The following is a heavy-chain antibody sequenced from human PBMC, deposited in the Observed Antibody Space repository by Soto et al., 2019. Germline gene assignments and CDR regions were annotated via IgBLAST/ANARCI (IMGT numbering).Heavy chain of an antibody. CDR1: GGSISSYY. V-gene: IGHV4-59*01. Sequence: SETLSLTCTVSGGSISSYYWSWIRQPPGKGLGWIGYIYYSGSTNYNPSLKSRVTISVDTSKNKFSLKLSSVTAADTAVYDCAREDGGAYDYWGQGTLVTVSS. CDR3: AREDGGAYDY. CDR2: IYYSGST. J-gene: IGHJ4*01. D-gene: IGHD3-16*01.